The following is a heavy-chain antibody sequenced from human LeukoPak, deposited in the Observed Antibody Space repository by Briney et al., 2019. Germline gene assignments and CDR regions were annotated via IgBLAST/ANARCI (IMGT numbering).Heavy chain of an antibody. CDR3: ARTAVDTFYYMDV. D-gene: IGHD5-18*01. CDR1: DGSTNTNSW. Sequence: SETLSLTCAVSDGSTNTNSWWSWVRQPPGKGLEWIGEIYHSGSTNYNPSLKSRVTISVDKSKNQFSLKLRSVTAADTAVYYCARTAVDTFYYMDVWGKGTTVTVSS. J-gene: IGHJ6*03. V-gene: IGHV4-4*02. CDR2: IYHSGST.